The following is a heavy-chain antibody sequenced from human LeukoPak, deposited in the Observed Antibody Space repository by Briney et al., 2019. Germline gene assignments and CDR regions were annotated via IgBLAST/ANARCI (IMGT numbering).Heavy chain of an antibody. D-gene: IGHD3-10*01. CDR2: IYYSGST. CDR1: GGSISSGGYY. J-gene: IGHJ6*03. Sequence: PSQTLSLTCTVSGGSISSGGYYWSWIRQHPGKSLEWIGYIYYSGSTYYNPSLKSRVTISVDTSKNQFSLKLSSVTAADTAVYYCARDNPSMVRGVIIQNYYMDVWGKGTTVTVSS. CDR3: ARDNPSMVRGVIIQNYYMDV. V-gene: IGHV4-31*03.